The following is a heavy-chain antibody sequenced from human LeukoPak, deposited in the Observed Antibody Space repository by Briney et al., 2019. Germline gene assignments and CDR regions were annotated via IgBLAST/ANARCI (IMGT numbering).Heavy chain of an antibody. V-gene: IGHV4-39*07. D-gene: IGHD3-22*01. J-gene: IGHJ4*02. Sequence: SETLSLTCTVSGGSIRSSSYYWGWIRQPPGKGLEWIGSIYYRGSTYYNPSLKSRVTISVDTSKNQFSLKLSSVTAADTAVYYCARVGVYDSSRRQFDCWGQGTLVTVSS. CDR3: ARVGVYDSSRRQFDC. CDR2: IYYRGST. CDR1: GGSIRSSSYY.